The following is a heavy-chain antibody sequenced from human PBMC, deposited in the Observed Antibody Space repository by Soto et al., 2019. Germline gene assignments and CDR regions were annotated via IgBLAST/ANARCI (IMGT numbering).Heavy chain of an antibody. D-gene: IGHD2-2*01. J-gene: IGHJ4*02. Sequence: QVQLVQSGAEVKKPGASVKVSCKASGYTFTSYGISWASQAPGQGLEWMGWISGYNGNANAAQKLQGSVTMTPDTSTSTAYMELRSLRSDDTAVYYCARATKALFPGLFDYWGQGTLVTVSS. CDR2: ISGYNGNA. CDR1: GYTFTSYG. V-gene: IGHV1-18*01. CDR3: ARATKALFPGLFDY.